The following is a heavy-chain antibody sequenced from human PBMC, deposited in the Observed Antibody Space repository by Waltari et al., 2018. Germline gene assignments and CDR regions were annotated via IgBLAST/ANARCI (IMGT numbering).Heavy chain of an antibody. D-gene: IGHD4-4*01. Sequence: QVQLQQWGAGLLKPSETLSLTCAVYGGSFSGYYWSWIRQPPGKGLEWIGEINHSGSTNYNPSLKSRVTISVDTSKNQFSLKLSSVTAADTAVYYCARGSTVSMDVWGKGTTVTVSS. CDR2: INHSGST. J-gene: IGHJ6*03. CDR3: ARGSTVSMDV. CDR1: GGSFSGYY. V-gene: IGHV4-34*01.